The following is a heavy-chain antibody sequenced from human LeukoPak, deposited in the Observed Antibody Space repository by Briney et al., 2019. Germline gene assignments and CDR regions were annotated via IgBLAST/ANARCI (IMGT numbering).Heavy chain of an antibody. D-gene: IGHD6-19*01. CDR3: AKVPLRSGWKVFDY. V-gene: IGHV3-30*04. CDR1: GFTFSSYA. J-gene: IGHJ4*02. CDR2: ISYDGSNK. Sequence: PGGSLRLSWAASGFTFSSYAMHWVRQAPGKGLEWVAVISYDGSNKYYADSVKGRFTISRDNSKNTLYLQMNSLRAEDTAVYYCAKVPLRSGWKVFDYWGQGTLVTVSS.